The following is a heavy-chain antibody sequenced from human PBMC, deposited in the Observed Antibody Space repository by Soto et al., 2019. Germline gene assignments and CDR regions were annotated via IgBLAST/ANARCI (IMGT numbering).Heavy chain of an antibody. CDR3: ARAPIVVVTERGDAFDI. D-gene: IGHD2-21*02. J-gene: IGHJ3*02. V-gene: IGHV3-30-3*01. Sequence: GSLRLSCAASGFTFSSYAMHWVRQAPGKGLEWVAVISYDGSNKYYADSVKGRFTISRDNSKNTLYLQMNSLRAEDTAVYYCARAPIVVVTERGDAFDIWGQGTMVTVSS. CDR1: GFTFSSYA. CDR2: ISYDGSNK.